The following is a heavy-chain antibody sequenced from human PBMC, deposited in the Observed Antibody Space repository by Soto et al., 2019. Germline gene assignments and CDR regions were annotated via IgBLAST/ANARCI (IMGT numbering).Heavy chain of an antibody. Sequence: ASVKVSCKASGYTFTGYYMHWVRQAPGQGLEWMGWINPNSGGTNYAQKFQGRVTMTRDTSISTAYMELSRLRSDDTAVYYCASGILTGYYNHYFDYWGQGXLVTVYS. CDR3: ASGILTGYYNHYFDY. CDR1: GYTFTGYY. V-gene: IGHV1-2*02. CDR2: INPNSGGT. D-gene: IGHD3-9*01. J-gene: IGHJ4*02.